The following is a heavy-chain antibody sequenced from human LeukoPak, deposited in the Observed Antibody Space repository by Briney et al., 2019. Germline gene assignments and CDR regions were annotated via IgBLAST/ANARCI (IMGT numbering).Heavy chain of an antibody. J-gene: IGHJ4*02. D-gene: IGHD6-13*01. V-gene: IGHV3-7*03. Sequence: GGSLRLSCAASGFTFSSYWMSWVRQAPGKGLEWVANIKQDGSEKYYVDSVKGRFTISRDNSKNTLYLQMNSLRAEDTAVYYCAKEYSSSVFDYWGQGTLVTVSS. CDR2: IKQDGSEK. CDR1: GFTFSSYW. CDR3: AKEYSSSVFDY.